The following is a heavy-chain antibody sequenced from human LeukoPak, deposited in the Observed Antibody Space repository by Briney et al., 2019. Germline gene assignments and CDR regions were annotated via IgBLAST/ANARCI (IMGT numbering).Heavy chain of an antibody. CDR1: GGTFSSYA. CDR2: IIPIFGTA. J-gene: IGHJ6*03. CDR3: ARDVRRLGRLGGGYDYYYYYYMDV. D-gene: IGHD5-12*01. Sequence: SVKVSCKASGGTFSSYAISWVRQAPGQGLEWMGGIIPIFGTANYAQKFQGRVTITTDESTSTAYMVLSSLRSEDTAVYYCARDVRRLGRLGGGYDYYYYYYMDVWGKGTTVTVSS. V-gene: IGHV1-69*05.